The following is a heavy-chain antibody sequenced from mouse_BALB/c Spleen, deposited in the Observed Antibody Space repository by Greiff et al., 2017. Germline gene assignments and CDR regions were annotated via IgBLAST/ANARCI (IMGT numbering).Heavy chain of an antibody. Sequence: EVQLVEPGGGLVQPGGSRKLSCAASGFTFSSFGMHWVRQAPGKGLEWVAYISSGSSTIYYADTVKGRVTISRDKPKNTLFLQMTSLRSEDTAMYYCARSSLYGYDAWFAYWGQGTLVTVSA. CDR3: ARSSLYGYDAWFAY. D-gene: IGHD2-2*01. V-gene: IGHV5-17*02. J-gene: IGHJ3*01. CDR1: GFTFSSFG. CDR2: ISSGSSTI.